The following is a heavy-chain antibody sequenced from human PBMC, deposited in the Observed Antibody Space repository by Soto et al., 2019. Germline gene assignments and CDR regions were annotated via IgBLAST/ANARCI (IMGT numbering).Heavy chain of an antibody. V-gene: IGHV4-61*01. Sequence: PSETLSLTCTVSGGSVSSGSYYWSWIRQPPGKGLEWIGYIYYSGSTNYNPSLKSRVTISVDTSKNQFSLKLSSVTAADTAVYYCARDKSGSYGRNSYFDSWGQGTLVTVSS. CDR3: ARDKSGSYGRNSYFDS. CDR2: IYYSGST. D-gene: IGHD5-18*01. CDR1: GGSVSSGSYY. J-gene: IGHJ4*02.